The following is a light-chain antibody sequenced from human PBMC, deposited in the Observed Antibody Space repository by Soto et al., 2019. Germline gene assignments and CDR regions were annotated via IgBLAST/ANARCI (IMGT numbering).Light chain of an antibody. CDR3: QSYESFLRV. J-gene: IGLJ3*02. CDR1: SSNIGAGYD. Sequence: QSVLTQPPSVSGAPGQRVTISCTGNSSNIGAGYDVHWYRQLPGAAPKLLLYRNTNRPSGVPDRFSASQSGTSASLAITGLQAEDEADYYSQSYESFLRVFGAGTKLTV. CDR2: RNT. V-gene: IGLV1-40*01.